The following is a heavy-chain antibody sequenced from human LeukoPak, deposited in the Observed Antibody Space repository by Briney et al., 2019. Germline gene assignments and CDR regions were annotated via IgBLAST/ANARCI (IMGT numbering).Heavy chain of an antibody. CDR1: GFTFSSYA. D-gene: IGHD2-21*02. V-gene: IGHV3-30*04. CDR2: ISHDGSNR. Sequence: GGSLRLSCAASGFTFSSYAMHWVRQAPSKGLEWVAVISHDGSNRYYADSVKGRFTISRDNPKNTLYPQMNSLRAEDTAVYYCARAAYCGGDCHSGYFDYWGQGTLVTVSS. J-gene: IGHJ4*02. CDR3: ARAAYCGGDCHSGYFDY.